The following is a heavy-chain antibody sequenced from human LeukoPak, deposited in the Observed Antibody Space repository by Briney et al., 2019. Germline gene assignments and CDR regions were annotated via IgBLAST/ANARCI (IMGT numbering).Heavy chain of an antibody. D-gene: IGHD1-1*01. CDR1: GFTFSSYE. Sequence: GGARRLSCAASGFTFSSYEMNWVRQAPGKGLEWVSYISSSGSTIYYADSVKGRFTISRDNAKNSLYLEMNSLRAEDTAVYYCARVNWFDYWSQGTLVTVSS. J-gene: IGHJ4*02. CDR2: ISSSGSTI. V-gene: IGHV3-48*03. CDR3: ARVNWFDY.